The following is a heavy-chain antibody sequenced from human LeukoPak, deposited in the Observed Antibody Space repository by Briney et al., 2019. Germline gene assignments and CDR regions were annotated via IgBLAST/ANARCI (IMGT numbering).Heavy chain of an antibody. CDR3: ARGRSDGYQYYCYGMDV. J-gene: IGHJ6*02. Sequence: SETLSLTCAVYGGSFSGCYWSWIRQPPGKGLEWIGEINHSGSTNYNPSLKSRVTISVDTSKNQFSLKLSSVTAADTAVYYCARGRSDGYQYYCYGMDVWGQGTTVTVSS. D-gene: IGHD3-22*01. CDR2: INHSGST. V-gene: IGHV4-34*01. CDR1: GGSFSGCY.